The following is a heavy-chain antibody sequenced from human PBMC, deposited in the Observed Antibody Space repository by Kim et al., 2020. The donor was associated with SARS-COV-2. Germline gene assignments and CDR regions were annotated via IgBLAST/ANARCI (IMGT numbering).Heavy chain of an antibody. J-gene: IGHJ4*02. D-gene: IGHD4-17*01. V-gene: IGHV3-53*01. Sequence: SGKSRFTISRDKSKNTLYLQMNSLRAEDTAVYYCARDPTPTVTTNDYFDYWGQGTLVTVSS. CDR3: ARDPTPTVTTNDYFDY.